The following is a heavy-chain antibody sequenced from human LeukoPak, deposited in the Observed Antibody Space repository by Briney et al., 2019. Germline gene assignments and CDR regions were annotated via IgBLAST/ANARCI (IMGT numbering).Heavy chain of an antibody. V-gene: IGHV3-23*01. CDR3: AKDRSGNCSSTSCHPYYYYGMDV. J-gene: IGHJ6*02. CDR2: ISGSGGST. D-gene: IGHD2-2*01. CDR1: GFTFSSYV. Sequence: GGSLRLSCAASGFTFSSYVMSWVRPAPGKGLEWVSAISGSGGSTYYADSVKGRLTISRDNSKNTLYLQMNSLRAEDTAVYYCAKDRSGNCSSTSCHPYYYYGMDVWGQGTTVTVSS.